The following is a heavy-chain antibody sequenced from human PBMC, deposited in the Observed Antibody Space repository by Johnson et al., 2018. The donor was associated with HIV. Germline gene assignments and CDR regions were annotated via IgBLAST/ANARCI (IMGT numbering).Heavy chain of an antibody. CDR1: GFTFSSYG. CDR3: ARACSDGSCYTTRWAFDI. J-gene: IGHJ3*02. V-gene: IGHV3-33*01. D-gene: IGHD2-15*01. Sequence: QVQLVESGGGVVQPGRSLRLSCAASGFTFSSYGMHWVRQAPGKGLEWVAVIWFDGRNKHYVDSVKCRFTISRDNSKNTLYRQMNSLRVEDSAVYYCARACSDGSCYTTRWAFDIWGQGTMVTVSS. CDR2: IWFDGRNK.